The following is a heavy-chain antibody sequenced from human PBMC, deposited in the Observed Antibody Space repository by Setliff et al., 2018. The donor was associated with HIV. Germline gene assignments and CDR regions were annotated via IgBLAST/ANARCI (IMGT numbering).Heavy chain of an antibody. CDR3: AKTNIPMPRSGTRLES. D-gene: IGHD2-2*02. V-gene: IGHV4-4*02. CDR2: IFHDGTV. Sequence: SETLSFTCVVSGFSIKNDNWWNWVRQTPGKGLEWIGQIFHDGTVTYKPSLESRVTILMDILKNQISLNVTSVTAADTATYYCAKTNIPMPRSGTRLESWGPGRLVTVSS. J-gene: IGHJ4*02. CDR1: GFSIKNDNW.